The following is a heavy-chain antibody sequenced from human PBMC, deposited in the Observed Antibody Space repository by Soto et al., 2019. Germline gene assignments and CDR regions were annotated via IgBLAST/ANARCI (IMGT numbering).Heavy chain of an antibody. CDR1: GFTFSTYA. Sequence: QAQLVESGGGVVQPAQSLRLSCAASGFTFSTYAMHWVRQAPGKGLAWLAVILNDGGNKYYADSVKGRFTISRDNSKNTLFLQMNSLRPDDTALYFCAKDTADGYAYSYFDLWGRGTLVTVSS. J-gene: IGHJ2*01. V-gene: IGHV3-30*18. CDR3: AKDTADGYAYSYFDL. CDR2: ILNDGGNK. D-gene: IGHD5-12*01.